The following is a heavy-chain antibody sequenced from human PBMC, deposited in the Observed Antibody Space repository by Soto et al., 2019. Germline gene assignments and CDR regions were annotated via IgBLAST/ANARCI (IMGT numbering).Heavy chain of an antibody. J-gene: IGHJ4*02. CDR1: GFTFNDFE. CDR3: ARGFGRFNY. Sequence: EVQLLESGGGLVQPGGSLRLSCGVSGFTFNDFEMNWVRQAPGKGPEWLAYIDGSGATKKYADSVRGRFTISRDNPNNSLFLQISSLSAADTAIYYCARGFGRFNYWGQGTLVSGSS. CDR2: IDGSGATK. D-gene: IGHD3-10*01. V-gene: IGHV3-48*03.